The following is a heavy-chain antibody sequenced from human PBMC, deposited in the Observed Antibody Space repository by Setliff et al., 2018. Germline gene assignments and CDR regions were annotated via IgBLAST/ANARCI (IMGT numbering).Heavy chain of an antibody. D-gene: IGHD3-10*01. CDR3: ARSSSGSPHYYYAMDV. Sequence: PSETLSLTCAVYGGSFSGYYWSWIRQPPGKGLEWIGSIYYRGSTYHNPSLKSRVIVSVDTSKNQFSLKLSSVTAADTAVYYCARSSSGSPHYYYAMDVWGQGTTVTVSS. CDR1: GGSFSGYY. CDR2: IYYRGST. J-gene: IGHJ6*02. V-gene: IGHV4-34*01.